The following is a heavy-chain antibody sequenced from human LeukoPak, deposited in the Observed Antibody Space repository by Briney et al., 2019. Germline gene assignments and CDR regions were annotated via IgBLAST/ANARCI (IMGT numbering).Heavy chain of an antibody. Sequence: ASEKVSCKASGYTFTNYYMNWVRQAPGQGLEWMGIINPSRGSTSYAQQFQGRVTVTRDTSTSTVYMELSSLRSEDTAMYYCAREGEIGYDLSDYWGQGTLVTVSS. CDR2: INPSRGST. D-gene: IGHD5-12*01. V-gene: IGHV1-46*01. CDR1: GYTFTNYY. J-gene: IGHJ4*02. CDR3: AREGEIGYDLSDY.